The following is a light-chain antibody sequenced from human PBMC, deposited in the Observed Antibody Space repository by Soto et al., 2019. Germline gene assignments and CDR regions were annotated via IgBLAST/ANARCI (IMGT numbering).Light chain of an antibody. V-gene: IGKV3-15*01. J-gene: IGKJ1*01. CDR2: GAS. CDR1: QSVSSN. Sequence: IVMTQSPATLSVYPGERATLSCRASQSVSSNSAWYQQKPGQAPRLLIYGASTRATGIPARFSGSGSGTDFTLTISSLQSEDFAVYYCQQYNNWPPWTFGQGTKVEIK. CDR3: QQYNNWPPWT.